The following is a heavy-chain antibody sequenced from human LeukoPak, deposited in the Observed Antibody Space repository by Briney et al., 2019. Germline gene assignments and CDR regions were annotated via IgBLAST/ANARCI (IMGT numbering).Heavy chain of an antibody. Sequence: SETLSLTCTVSGGSISSYYWSWIRQPPGKGLEWIGYIYYSGSTNYNPSLKSRVTISVDTSKNQFSLKLSSVTAADTAVYYCARESPYKGDAFDIWGQGTMVTVSS. D-gene: IGHD5-24*01. CDR3: ARESPYKGDAFDI. CDR2: IYYSGST. J-gene: IGHJ3*02. V-gene: IGHV4-59*01. CDR1: GGSISSYY.